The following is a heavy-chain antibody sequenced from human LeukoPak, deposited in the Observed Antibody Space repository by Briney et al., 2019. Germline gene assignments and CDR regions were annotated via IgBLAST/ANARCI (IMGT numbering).Heavy chain of an antibody. D-gene: IGHD5-18*01. CDR2: IHHSGSI. V-gene: IGHV4-4*02. J-gene: IGHJ5*02. CDR3: ASAIQLWCGRGYWFDP. Sequence: SGTLSLTCAVSGVSISSNLWWTWVRQPPGKGLEWIAEIHHSGSINYNPSLKSRVTISVDKAKNQFSLNLNSVTAADTAVYYCASAIQLWCGRGYWFDPWGQGTLVTVSS. CDR1: GVSISSNLW.